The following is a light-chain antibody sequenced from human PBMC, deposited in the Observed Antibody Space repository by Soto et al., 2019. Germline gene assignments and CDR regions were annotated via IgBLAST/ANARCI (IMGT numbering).Light chain of an antibody. J-gene: IGLJ2*01. V-gene: IGLV2-8*01. CDR2: EVS. CDR3: SSYAGSSNLV. Sequence: QSVLTQPPSASGSPGQSVTISCTGTSSDVGSYDYVSWYQQHPGKAPKLMIYEVSKRPSGVPGRFSGSKSGNTASLTVSGLQVEDEADYYCSSYAGSSNLVFGGGTKLTVL. CDR1: SSDVGSYDY.